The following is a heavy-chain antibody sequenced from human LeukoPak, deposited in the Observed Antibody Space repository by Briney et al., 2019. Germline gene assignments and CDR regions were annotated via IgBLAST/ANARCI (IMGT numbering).Heavy chain of an antibody. Sequence: SETLSLTCTVSGASISSGDYYWSWIRQSPGKGLEWIGYIYYSGSTSYSPSLKSRVTISVDTSKNQFSLKLSSVTAADTAVYYCARGPNYVWGSYRYFDYWGQGTLVTVSS. CDR1: GASISSGDYY. CDR2: IYYSGST. V-gene: IGHV4-30-4*01. CDR3: ARGPNYVWGSYRYFDY. J-gene: IGHJ4*02. D-gene: IGHD3-16*02.